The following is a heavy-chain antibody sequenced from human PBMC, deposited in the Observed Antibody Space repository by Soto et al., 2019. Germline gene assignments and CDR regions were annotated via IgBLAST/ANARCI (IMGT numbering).Heavy chain of an antibody. CDR3: AKGGGGVGY. Sequence: EVQLLESGGGLVQPGGSLRLSCAASGFSFSIYAMSWVRQAPGKGLEWVSGISGSGENTYYADSVKGRFTISRDNSKNTLYRQMNSLRAEDTAVYNCAKGGGGVGYWGQGTVVTVSS. CDR1: GFSFSIYA. J-gene: IGHJ4*02. CDR2: ISGSGENT. D-gene: IGHD3-16*01. V-gene: IGHV3-23*01.